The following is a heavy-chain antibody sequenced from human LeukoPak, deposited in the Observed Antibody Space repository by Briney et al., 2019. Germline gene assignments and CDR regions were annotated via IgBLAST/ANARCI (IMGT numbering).Heavy chain of an antibody. J-gene: IGHJ4*02. CDR1: GASINSPNW. D-gene: IGHD3-3*02. CDR3: ARLAYC. CDR2: VYHSGST. Sequence: PSETLSLTCAVSGASINSPNWWTWVRQPPGKGLEWIGEVYHSGSTRYNPSLKSRVTVSMDKSKNQFSLSLTSVTAADTAVYYCARLAYCWGPGTLVTVSS. V-gene: IGHV4-4*02.